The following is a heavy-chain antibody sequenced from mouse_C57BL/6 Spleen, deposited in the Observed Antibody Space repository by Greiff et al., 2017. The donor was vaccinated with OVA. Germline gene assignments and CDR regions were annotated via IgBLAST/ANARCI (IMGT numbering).Heavy chain of an antibody. V-gene: IGHV1-50*01. CDR3: ARGGSNYDVYFDY. Sequence: VQLQQPGAELVKPGASVKLSCKASGYTFTSYWMQWVKQRPGQGLEWIGEIDPSDSYTNYNQKFKGKATLTVDTSSSTAYMQLSSLTYEDSAVYYCARGGSNYDVYFDYWGQGTTLTVSS. CDR1: GYTFTSYW. D-gene: IGHD2-5*01. J-gene: IGHJ2*01. CDR2: IDPSDSYT.